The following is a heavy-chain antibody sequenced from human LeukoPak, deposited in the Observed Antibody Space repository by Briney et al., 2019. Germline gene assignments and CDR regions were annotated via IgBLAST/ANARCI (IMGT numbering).Heavy chain of an antibody. J-gene: IGHJ4*02. Sequence: PGGSLRLSCAASGFTFKNYAMSWVRQAPGKGLEWVGFIRSKAYGGTTEYAASVKGRFTISRDDSKSIAYLQMNSLKTEDTAVYYCTRDSSPLPIFGVGEIDYWGQGTLVTVSS. D-gene: IGHD3-3*01. CDR2: IRSKAYGGTT. V-gene: IGHV3-49*04. CDR1: GFTFKNYA. CDR3: TRDSSPLPIFGVGEIDY.